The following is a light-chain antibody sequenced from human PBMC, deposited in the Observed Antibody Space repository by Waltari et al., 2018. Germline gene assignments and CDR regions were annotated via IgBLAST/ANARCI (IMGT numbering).Light chain of an antibody. V-gene: IGLV2-14*01. CDR3: CSYTSDKAPFV. J-gene: IGLJ1*01. Sequence: QSALTQPASVSGSPGQSITISCTGTTSNVGGYHYVSWYQQHPGTAPKLIISEVSDRPSGISDVVSGAKSGNSASLTMSGLQAEDEADYYCCSYTSDKAPFVFGTGTRVTVL. CDR1: TSNVGGYHY. CDR2: EVS.